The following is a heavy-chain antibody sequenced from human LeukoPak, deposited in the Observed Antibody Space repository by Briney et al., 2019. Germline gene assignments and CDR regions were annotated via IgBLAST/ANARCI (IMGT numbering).Heavy chain of an antibody. D-gene: IGHD1-7*01. CDR3: ARDWDYSVDY. Sequence: ASVKVSCKASGYTFTTYGITWVRQAPGQGLEWMGWISAYNGNTNYAQRLQGRVTMTTDTSTSTAYMELRSLRSDDTAVYYCARDWDYSVDYWGQGTLVTVSS. CDR1: GYTFTTYG. CDR2: ISAYNGNT. V-gene: IGHV1-18*01. J-gene: IGHJ4*02.